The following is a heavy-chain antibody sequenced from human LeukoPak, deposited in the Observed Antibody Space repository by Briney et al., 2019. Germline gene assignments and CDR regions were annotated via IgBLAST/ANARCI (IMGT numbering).Heavy chain of an antibody. CDR3: ARGGAPGGRATY. CDR1: GFTLSSYW. V-gene: IGHV3-7*01. J-gene: IGHJ4*02. Sequence: GGSLRLSCEVSGFTLSSYWMTWVRQAPGKGLEWVAHINSDGSEKEYVDSVRGRFTISRDNAKNSLYLQMNSLRAEDTAVYFCARGGAPGGRATYWGQGTLVTVSS. CDR2: INSDGSEK. D-gene: IGHD1-26*01.